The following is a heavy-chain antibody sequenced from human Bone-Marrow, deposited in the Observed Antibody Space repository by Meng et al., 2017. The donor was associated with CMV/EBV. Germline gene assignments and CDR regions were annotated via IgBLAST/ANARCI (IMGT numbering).Heavy chain of an antibody. D-gene: IGHD3-22*01. J-gene: IGHJ4*02. Sequence: SGFTFRTYAMTWVRQAPGKGLEWVSSISSSSSYIYYADSVKGRFTISRDNAKNSLYLQMNSLRAEDTAVYYCARENLYDSSGYALDSWGQGTLVTVSS. CDR2: ISSSSSYI. V-gene: IGHV3-21*01. CDR1: GFTFRTYA. CDR3: ARENLYDSSGYALDS.